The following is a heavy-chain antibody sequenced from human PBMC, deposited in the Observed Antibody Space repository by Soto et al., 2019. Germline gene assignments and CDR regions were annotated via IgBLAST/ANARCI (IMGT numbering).Heavy chain of an antibody. V-gene: IGHV3-30*18. CDR2: ISYDGSKK. Sequence: QVQLVESGGGVVQPGRSLRLSCAASGFTFNSYGMHWVRQAPGKGLEWVAVISYDGSKKYYAESVKGRFTISRDKSKNTLQLQMHSLRAEDTAVYYWAKEAFGGSYSHYYGMVVWGQGPTVTVSS. J-gene: IGHJ6*02. CDR1: GFTFNSYG. CDR3: AKEAFGGSYSHYYGMVV. D-gene: IGHD1-26*01.